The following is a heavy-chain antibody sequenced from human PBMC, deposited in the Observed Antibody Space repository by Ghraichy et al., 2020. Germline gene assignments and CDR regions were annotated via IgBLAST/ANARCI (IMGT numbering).Heavy chain of an antibody. CDR3: ARSRANYYGMDV. V-gene: IGHV1-69*13. J-gene: IGHJ6*02. Sequence: SVKVSCKDSGGTFSRYDISWVRQAPGQGLEWMGGLIPIFGTANYAQKLQGRVTITADESTSTAYMELSSLRSEDTAVYYCARSRANYYGMDVWGQGTTVTVSS. CDR1: GGTFSRYD. CDR2: LIPIFGTA.